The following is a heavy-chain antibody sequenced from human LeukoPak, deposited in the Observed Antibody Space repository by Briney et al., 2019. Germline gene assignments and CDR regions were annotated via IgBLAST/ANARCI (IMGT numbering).Heavy chain of an antibody. CDR3: ARGHLGYNN. J-gene: IGHJ4*02. CDR1: GITFSGSG. D-gene: IGHD1-14*01. CDR2: ISGSGGST. Sequence: GGSLRLSCAASGITFSGSGMSWVRQAPGKGLEWVSAISGSGGSTYYADSVKGRFTISRDNSKNTLYLQMNSLRAEDTAVYYCARGHLGYNNWGQGTLVTVSS. V-gene: IGHV3-23*01.